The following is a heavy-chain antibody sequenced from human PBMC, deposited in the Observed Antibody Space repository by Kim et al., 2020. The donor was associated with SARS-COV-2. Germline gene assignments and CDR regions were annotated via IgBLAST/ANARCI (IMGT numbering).Heavy chain of an antibody. D-gene: IGHD3-3*01. CDR3: ARHLPPDFWSGYNNWFDP. J-gene: IGHJ5*02. CDR2: IYYSGST. V-gene: IGHV4-39*01. Sequence: SETLSLTCTVSGGSISSSSYYWGWIRQPPGKGLEWIGSIYYSGSTYYNPSLKSRVTISVDTSKNQFSLKLSSVTAADTAVYYCARHLPPDFWSGYNNWFDPWGQGTLVTVSS. CDR1: GGSISSSSYY.